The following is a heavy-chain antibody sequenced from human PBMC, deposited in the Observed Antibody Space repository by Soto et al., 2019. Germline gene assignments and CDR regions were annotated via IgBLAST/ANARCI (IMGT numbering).Heavy chain of an antibody. CDR3: EEGGSGSYSNALDI. V-gene: IGHV4-39*01. Sequence: QLQLQESGPGLVKPSETLSLTCTFSGGSISSSSYYWGWIRQPPGQGLEWIGSIYYRGRTYYNPSLDSRVTISVDTSKSQFSLKLSSVTAAETAVYYCEEGGSGSYSNALDIWGQATRVTVSS. J-gene: IGHJ3*02. D-gene: IGHD3-10*01. CDR1: GGSISSSSYY. CDR2: IYYRGRT.